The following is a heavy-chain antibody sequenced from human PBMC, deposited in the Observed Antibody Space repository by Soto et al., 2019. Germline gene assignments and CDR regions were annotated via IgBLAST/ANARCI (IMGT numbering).Heavy chain of an antibody. Sequence: PGGSLRLSCAASGFTFRAYAMSWGRQAPGKGLEWVLGIGVSGGDTSYGDSVKGRFTISRDNSKNTLYLQLNSLRAEDTAVYYCAKRGAYDSSGYYDAFASWGQGTMVTVSS. CDR1: GFTFRAYA. V-gene: IGHV3-23*01. J-gene: IGHJ3*02. CDR2: IGVSGGDT. D-gene: IGHD3-22*01. CDR3: AKRGAYDSSGYYDAFAS.